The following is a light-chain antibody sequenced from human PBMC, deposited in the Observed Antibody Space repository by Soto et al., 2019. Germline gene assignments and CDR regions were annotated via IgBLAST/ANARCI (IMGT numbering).Light chain of an antibody. CDR2: KAS. J-gene: IGKJ1*01. CDR1: QSITTW. Sequence: DIQMTQSPSTLSASVGDRVTITCRASQSITTWLAWYQQKPGKAPKLLIHKASSLESGVPSRVSGSGSGKVFTLTVSGLQPDDFATYYCQQYNTYSTCGQGTKVEIK. CDR3: QQYNTYST. V-gene: IGKV1-5*03.